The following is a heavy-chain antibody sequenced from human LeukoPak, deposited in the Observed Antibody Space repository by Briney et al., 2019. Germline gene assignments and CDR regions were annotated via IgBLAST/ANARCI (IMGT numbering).Heavy chain of an antibody. V-gene: IGHV4-59*01. Sequence: SETLSLTCTVSGGSINDYYWAWIRQLPGKGLEWIGYIYYSESTNYNPSLKSRVTISIDPSKTQFSLRLNSVTAADTAVYFCARGEMATVFLWGQGTLVTVSS. CDR1: GGSINDYY. D-gene: IGHD5-24*01. CDR2: IYYSEST. J-gene: IGHJ4*02. CDR3: ARGEMATVFL.